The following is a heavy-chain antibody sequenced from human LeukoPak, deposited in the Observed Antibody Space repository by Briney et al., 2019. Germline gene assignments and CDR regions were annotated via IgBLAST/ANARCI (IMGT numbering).Heavy chain of an antibody. CDR2: IYYSGST. V-gene: IGHV4-30-4*08. CDR3: ARVGYDSSGQHAFDI. Sequence: SETLSLTCTVSGGSISSGDYYWSWIRQPPGKGLEWIGYIYYSGSTYYNPSLKSRATISVDTSKNQFSLKLSSVTAADTAVYYCARVGYDSSGQHAFDIWGQGTMVTVSS. CDR1: GGSISSGDYY. D-gene: IGHD3-22*01. J-gene: IGHJ3*02.